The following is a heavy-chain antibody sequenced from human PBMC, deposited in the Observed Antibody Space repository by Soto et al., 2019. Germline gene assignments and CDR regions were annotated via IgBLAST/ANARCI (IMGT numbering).Heavy chain of an antibody. D-gene: IGHD5-12*01. CDR1: GGTFSSYT. Sequence: QVQLVQSGAEVKKPGSSVKVSCKASGGTFSSYTISWVRQAPGQGLEWMGRIIPILGIANYAQKFQGKVTITADKSTSTAYMEQSSLRSEDTAVYYCATLASGYDSLITDYWGQGTLVTVSS. J-gene: IGHJ4*02. CDR3: ATLASGYDSLITDY. CDR2: IIPILGIA. V-gene: IGHV1-69*02.